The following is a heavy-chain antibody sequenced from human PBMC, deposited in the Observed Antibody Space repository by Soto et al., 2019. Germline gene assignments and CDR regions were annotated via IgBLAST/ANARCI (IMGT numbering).Heavy chain of an antibody. Sequence: PGGSLRLSCAASGFTFNSYAMHWVRQAPGKGLEWVAVISYDGSNKYYADSVKGRFTISRDNSKNTLYLQMNSLRAEDTAVYYCARSHYGDSPADFDYWGQGTLVTVSS. J-gene: IGHJ4*02. D-gene: IGHD4-17*01. CDR2: ISYDGSNK. CDR3: ARSHYGDSPADFDY. CDR1: GFTFNSYA. V-gene: IGHV3-30-3*01.